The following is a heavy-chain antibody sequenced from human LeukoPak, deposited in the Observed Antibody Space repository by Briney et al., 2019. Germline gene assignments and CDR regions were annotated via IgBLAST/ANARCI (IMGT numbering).Heavy chain of an antibody. J-gene: IGHJ4*02. CDR3: ARHFAYSSSSYFDY. D-gene: IGHD6-6*01. CDR2: VYYTGST. V-gene: IGHV4-59*08. Sequence: SETLSLTCSVSGGSFSNYYWSWVRQPPGKGLEWIGYVYYTGSTNYNPSLKSGVTMFEDKSKNQFSLRLYSVTVADTAVYYCARHFAYSSSSYFDYWGQGSLVTVSS. CDR1: GGSFSNYY.